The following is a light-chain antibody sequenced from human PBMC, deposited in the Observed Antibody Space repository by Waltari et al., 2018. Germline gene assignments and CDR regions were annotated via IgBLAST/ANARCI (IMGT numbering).Light chain of an antibody. V-gene: IGLV2-23*02. CDR1: SSDVGFYNL. CDR2: EVI. CDR3: CSYAGRNIWV. J-gene: IGLJ3*02. Sequence: QSALTQPASVSGSPGQSITISCTGTSSDVGFYNLVSWYQQHPGKVPELVVYEVISRPSGVSNRFSGSKSGNTASLTISGLQAEDEADYYCCSYAGRNIWVFGGGTKLTVL.